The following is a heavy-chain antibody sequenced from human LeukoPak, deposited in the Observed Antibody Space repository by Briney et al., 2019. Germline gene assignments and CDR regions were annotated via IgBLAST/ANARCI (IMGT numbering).Heavy chain of an antibody. CDR3: ARLSVNGYVDY. Sequence: ASVKVSCKATGYTFTGYYMHWVRQAPGQGLEWMGRINPNSGGTNYAQKFQGRVTMTRDTSISTAYMELSRLRSDDTAVYYCARLSVNGYVDYWGQGTLVTVSS. CDR1: GYTFTGYY. V-gene: IGHV1-2*06. J-gene: IGHJ4*02. D-gene: IGHD2-8*01. CDR2: INPNSGGT.